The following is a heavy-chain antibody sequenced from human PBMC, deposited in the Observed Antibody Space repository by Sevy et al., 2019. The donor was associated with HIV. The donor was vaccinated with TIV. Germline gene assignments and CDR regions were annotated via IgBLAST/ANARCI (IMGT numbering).Heavy chain of an antibody. J-gene: IGHJ4*02. Sequence: GGSLRLSCVASGFTFSKAWMSWVRQAPGKGLEWVGRIKSKTDGATRDLAAPVKGRIIISRDDSENTLYLQISNLKIEDTGVYFCAAGVGASDFDYWGQGTLVTVSS. CDR3: AAGVGASDFDY. V-gene: IGHV3-15*01. CDR2: IKSKTDGATR. D-gene: IGHD1-26*01. CDR1: GFTFSKAW.